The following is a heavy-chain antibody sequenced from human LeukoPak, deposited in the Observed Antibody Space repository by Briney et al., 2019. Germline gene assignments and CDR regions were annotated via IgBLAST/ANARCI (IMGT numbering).Heavy chain of an antibody. CDR3: ARGDEWELAVDF. D-gene: IGHD1-26*01. J-gene: IGHJ4*02. V-gene: IGHV1-2*02. Sequence: GASVKVSCKASGYSFSGYYINWVRQAPGQGLEWMGWIKPNGGDTNYPQKFRARITMTRDTSISTVYMELKSLTSDDTAVYYCARGDEWELAVDFWGPGTLVTVSS. CDR2: IKPNGGDT. CDR1: GYSFSGYY.